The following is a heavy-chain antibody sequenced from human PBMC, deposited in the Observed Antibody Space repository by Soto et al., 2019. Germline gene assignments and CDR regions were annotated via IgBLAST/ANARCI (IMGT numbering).Heavy chain of an antibody. CDR2: INHSGST. CDR1: GGSFSGYY. J-gene: IGHJ6*03. V-gene: IGHV4-34*01. Sequence: LETLSLTCAVYGGSFSGYYWSWIRQPPGKGLEWIGEINHSGSTNYNPSLKSRVTISVDTSKNQFSLKLSSVTAADTAVYSCATLQLHYYGSGSYSRNYYYYYMDVWGKGTTVTVSS. CDR3: ATLQLHYYGSGSYSRNYYYYYMDV. D-gene: IGHD3-10*01.